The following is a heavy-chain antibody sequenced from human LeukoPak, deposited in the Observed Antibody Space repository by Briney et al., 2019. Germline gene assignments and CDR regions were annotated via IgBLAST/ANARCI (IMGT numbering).Heavy chain of an antibody. D-gene: IGHD3-22*01. CDR3: ARAYYYDSSGYPHIFFDY. Sequence: ASVKVSCKASGYTFTSYGISWVRQAPGQGLEWMGWISAYNGNTNYAQKLQGRVTMTTDTSTSTAYMELRSLRSDDTAVYYCARAYYYDSSGYPHIFFDYWGQGTLVTVSS. V-gene: IGHV1-18*01. CDR2: ISAYNGNT. CDR1: GYTFTSYG. J-gene: IGHJ4*02.